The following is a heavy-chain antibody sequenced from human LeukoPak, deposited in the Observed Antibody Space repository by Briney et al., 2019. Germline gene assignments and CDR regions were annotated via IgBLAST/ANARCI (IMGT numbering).Heavy chain of an antibody. CDR2: ISYDGSNK. Sequence: GGSLRLSCAASGFTFSSYGMHWVRQAPGKGLEWVAVISYDGSNKYYADSVKGRFTISRDNSKNTLYLQMNSLRAEDTAVYYCTKQGLASGSSFSAWFDPWGQGTLVTVSS. V-gene: IGHV3-30*18. CDR3: TKQGLASGSSFSAWFDP. J-gene: IGHJ5*02. D-gene: IGHD3-10*01. CDR1: GFTFSSYG.